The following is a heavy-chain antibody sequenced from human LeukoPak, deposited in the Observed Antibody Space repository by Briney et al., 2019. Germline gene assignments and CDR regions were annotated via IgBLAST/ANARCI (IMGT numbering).Heavy chain of an antibody. D-gene: IGHD3-22*01. CDR3: ARKGRGDSSAYPT. CDR1: GGSTSSYY. Sequence: SETLSLTCTVSGGSTSSYYWSWIRQPPGKGLEWIGYIYYSGSTNYNPSLKSRVTISVDTSKNQFSLNLNSVTAADTAVYYCARKGRGDSSAYPTWGQGTPVTVSS. CDR2: IYYSGST. J-gene: IGHJ5*02. V-gene: IGHV4-59*12.